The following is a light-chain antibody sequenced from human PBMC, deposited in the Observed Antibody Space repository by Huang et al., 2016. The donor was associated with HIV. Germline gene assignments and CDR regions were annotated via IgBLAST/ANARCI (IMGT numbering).Light chain of an antibody. J-gene: IGKJ2*01. CDR3: QQYDSSPMYT. CDR2: GAS. CDR1: QSVSSTF. Sequence: EIVLTQSPGTLSLSPGERATLSCRASQSVSSTFLSWYQQKPGQAPRLLIYGASNGATGIPDRFSGSGSGTDFTLTISRLEPEDFAVYHCQQYDSSPMYTFGQGTKLEIK. V-gene: IGKV3-20*01.